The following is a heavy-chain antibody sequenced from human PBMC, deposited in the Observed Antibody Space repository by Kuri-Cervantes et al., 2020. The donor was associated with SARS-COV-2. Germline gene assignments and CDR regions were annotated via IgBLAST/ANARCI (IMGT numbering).Heavy chain of an antibody. J-gene: IGHJ3*02. D-gene: IGHD6-6*01. CDR3: AKEGGSSPATGAFDI. Sequence: ASVKVSCKASGYTFTGYYMHWVRQAPGQGLEWMGWINPNSGGTNYAQKFQGRVTMTRDTSISTAYMELSRLRSDDTAVYYCAKEGGSSPATGAFDIWGQGTMVTVSS. CDR2: INPNSGGT. CDR1: GYTFTGYY. V-gene: IGHV1-2*02.